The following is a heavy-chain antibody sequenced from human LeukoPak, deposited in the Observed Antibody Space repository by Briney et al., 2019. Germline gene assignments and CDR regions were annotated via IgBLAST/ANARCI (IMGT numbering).Heavy chain of an antibody. D-gene: IGHD3-3*01. CDR2: VHLDGRT. CDR1: GFTFSSYSM. J-gene: IGHJ4*02. CDR3: AREGGFYRPLDY. V-gene: IGHV4-4*02. Sequence: PGGSLRLSCAASGFTFSSYSMNWVRQAPGKGLEWIGEVHLDGRTNYNPSLKSRLIMSVDLPENHISLKLTSVTAADTAVYYCAREGGFYRPLDYSGQGTLVTVSS.